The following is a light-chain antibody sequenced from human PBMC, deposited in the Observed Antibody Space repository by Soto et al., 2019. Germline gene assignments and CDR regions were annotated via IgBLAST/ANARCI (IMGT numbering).Light chain of an antibody. CDR1: LTVSTN. CDR2: YAS. V-gene: IGKV3-15*01. J-gene: IGKJ3*01. Sequence: DIVMTQSPATLSVSPGERVTLSCRASLTVSTNLAWYQQKPGQAPRLLIYYASTRATGTPARFSGSGSVKEFTLTISSLQPEDVATYYCQQYNNWPPGATFGPGTKVDIK. CDR3: QQYNNWPPGAT.